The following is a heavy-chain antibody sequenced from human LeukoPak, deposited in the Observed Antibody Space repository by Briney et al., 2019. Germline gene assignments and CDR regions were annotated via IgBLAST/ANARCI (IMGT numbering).Heavy chain of an antibody. D-gene: IGHD2-2*01. Sequence: PGGALRLSCAASGFIFRCYEMNWVRQAPGKVLGRVSYISSSGRTIYFADSVKVRFNISRDNAKNSLYLQMNSLRAEDTAVYYCAIGGIPAAIADYWGQGTLVTVSS. V-gene: IGHV3-48*03. J-gene: IGHJ4*02. CDR3: AIGGIPAAIADY. CDR1: GFIFRCYE. CDR2: ISSSGRTI.